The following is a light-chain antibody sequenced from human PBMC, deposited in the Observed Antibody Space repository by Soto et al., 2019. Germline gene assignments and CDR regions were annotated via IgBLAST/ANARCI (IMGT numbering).Light chain of an antibody. V-gene: IGLV2-11*01. CDR3: CSYGGSPYV. J-gene: IGLJ1*01. CDR1: SSNVGRFNR. CDR2: DVT. Sequence: QSVLTQPRSVSGSPGQSVTISCSGTSSNVGRFNRVSRYQHHPGKAPKVMIFDVTERPSGVPDRFSGSKSGNTASLTISGLQAEDEATYYCCSYGGSPYVFGSGTKVTVL.